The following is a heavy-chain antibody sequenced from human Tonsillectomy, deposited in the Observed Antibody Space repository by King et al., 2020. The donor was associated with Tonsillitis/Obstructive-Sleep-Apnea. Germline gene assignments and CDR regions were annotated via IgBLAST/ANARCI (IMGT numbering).Heavy chain of an antibody. CDR2: IYYSGST. Sequence: VPLQESGPGLVKPSETLSLTCTVSGGSVSSGGYYWRWIRQPPRKGLEWIGYIYYSGSTDYNPSLKSRVTISVHTSKNQFSLRLSSVTAADTAVYYCARDQTNCSTTACSDYFDYWGQGTLVTVSS. CDR3: ARDQTNCSTTACSDYFDY. J-gene: IGHJ4*02. CDR1: GGSVSSGGYY. V-gene: IGHV4-61*08. D-gene: IGHD2-2*01.